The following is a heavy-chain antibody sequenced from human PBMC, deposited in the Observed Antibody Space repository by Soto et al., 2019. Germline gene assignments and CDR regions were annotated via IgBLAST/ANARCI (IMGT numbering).Heavy chain of an antibody. V-gene: IGHV2-5*01. CDR2: IYWNDDK. D-gene: IGHD3-22*01. J-gene: IGHJ4*02. CDR3: ALYESSGYLSPFDY. CDR1: GFSLSTSGVG. Sequence: SGPTLVNPTQTLTLTCTFSGFSLSTSGVGVGWIRQPPGKALEWLALIYWNDDKRYSPSLKSRLTITKDTSKNQVVLTMTNMDPVDTATYYCALYESSGYLSPFDYWGQGTLVTVSS.